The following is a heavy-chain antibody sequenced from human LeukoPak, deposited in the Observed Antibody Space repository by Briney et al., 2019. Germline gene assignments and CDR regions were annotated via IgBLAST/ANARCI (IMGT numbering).Heavy chain of an antibody. CDR3: ARGIFGVVHDAFDI. J-gene: IGHJ3*02. V-gene: IGHV3-48*01. D-gene: IGHD3-3*01. CDR1: GFTFSSYS. CDR2: ISSSSNTI. Sequence: GGSLRLSCAASGFTFSSYSMNWVRQAPGKGLEWVSYISSSSNTIYYADSVKGRFTISRDNSKNTLYLQMGSLRAEDMAVYYCARGIFGVVHDAFDIWGQGTMVTVSS.